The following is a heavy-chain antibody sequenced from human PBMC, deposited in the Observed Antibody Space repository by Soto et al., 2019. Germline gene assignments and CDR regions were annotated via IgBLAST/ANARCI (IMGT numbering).Heavy chain of an antibody. CDR1: EFSISSNN. CDR3: ARNKPGNYGMDL. Sequence: EVQLEDTGGGLIQPRGSLRLSCAASEFSISSNNMNWVRQAPGKGLEWVSIIYSGDSTSYAGSVKGRFTISRDNSKNTVFLQMSRLRAEDTALYYCARNKPGNYGMDLWGGATTVTVSS. CDR2: IYSGDST. J-gene: IGHJ6*04. D-gene: IGHD3-10*01. V-gene: IGHV3-53*02.